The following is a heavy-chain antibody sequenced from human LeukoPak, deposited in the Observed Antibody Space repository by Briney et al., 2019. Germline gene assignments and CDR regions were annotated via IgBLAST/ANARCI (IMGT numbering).Heavy chain of an antibody. Sequence: PGGSLRLSCAASGFTFSSYNMNWVRQAPGKGLEWVSFISTSGSTIYYADSLKGRFTISRDNAKNSLYLQMNSLRVEDPAAYYCAREFPPDYWGQGTLVTVSS. CDR1: GFTFSSYN. V-gene: IGHV3-48*04. CDR3: AREFPPDY. J-gene: IGHJ4*02. CDR2: ISTSGSTI.